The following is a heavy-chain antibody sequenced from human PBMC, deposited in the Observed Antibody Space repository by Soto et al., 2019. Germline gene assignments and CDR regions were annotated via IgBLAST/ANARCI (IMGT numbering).Heavy chain of an antibody. D-gene: IGHD3-10*01. Sequence: EVQLLESGGALVQPGASLRLSCVGSGFKFSSSAMSWVRQAPGKGLEWGAAISGAATKTKYSDSVKGRFTISRDNSKDTLYRHMSSSSANDTAVYYCAQGRGDARTTFYYFDGMDVGGQGPTVTVSS. J-gene: IGHJ6*02. CDR3: AQGRGDARTTFYYFDGMDV. V-gene: IGHV3-23*01. CDR1: GFKFSSSA. CDR2: ISGAATKT.